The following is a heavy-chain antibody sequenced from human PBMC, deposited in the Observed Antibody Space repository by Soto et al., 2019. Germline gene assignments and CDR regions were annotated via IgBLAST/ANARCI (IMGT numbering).Heavy chain of an antibody. V-gene: IGHV3-30-3*01. D-gene: IGHD3-10*01. CDR2: ISYDGSNK. CDR1: GFTFSSYA. J-gene: IGHJ4*02. CDR3: AKVATRLWFGELLWYYFDY. Sequence: GGSLRLSCAASGFTFSSYAMHWVRQAPGKGLEWVAVISYDGSNKYYADSVKGRFTISRDNSKNTLYLQMNSLRAEDTAVYYCAKVATRLWFGELLWYYFDYWGQGTLVTVSS.